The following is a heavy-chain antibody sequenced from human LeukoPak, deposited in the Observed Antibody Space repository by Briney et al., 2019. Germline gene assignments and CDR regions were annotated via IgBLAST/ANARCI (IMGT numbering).Heavy chain of an antibody. CDR3: ARDRLVTTILIYYGMDV. Sequence: GGSLRLSCAASGFTFSSYALHWVRQAPGKGLEWVALMSYDGSKKNYADSVKGRFTISRDDSENTLYLQMNSLRAEDSAVYYCARDRLVTTILIYYGMDVWGQGTTVTVSS. V-gene: IGHV3-30*04. D-gene: IGHD5-12*01. CDR1: GFTFSSYA. CDR2: MSYDGSKK. J-gene: IGHJ6*02.